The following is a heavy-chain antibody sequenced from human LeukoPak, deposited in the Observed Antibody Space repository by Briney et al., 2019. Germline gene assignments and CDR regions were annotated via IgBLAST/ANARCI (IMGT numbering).Heavy chain of an antibody. J-gene: IGHJ6*03. Sequence: GGSLRLSCAASGFTFSSYGMSWVRQAPGKGLEWVSAISGSGGSTYYADSVKGRFTISRDNAKNSLYLQMNSLRAEDTAVYYCARASYGSGSYYNVYSYYYYYMDVWGKGTTVTVSS. V-gene: IGHV3-23*01. CDR3: ARASYGSGSYYNVYSYYYYYMDV. CDR2: ISGSGGST. CDR1: GFTFSSYG. D-gene: IGHD3-10*01.